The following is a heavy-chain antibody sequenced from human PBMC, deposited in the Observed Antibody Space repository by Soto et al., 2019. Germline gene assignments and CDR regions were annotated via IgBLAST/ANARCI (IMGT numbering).Heavy chain of an antibody. CDR2: IYYSGST. CDR1: GGSLSSYY. Sequence: PSETLSLTWTVSGGSLSSYYWSWIRQPPGKGLEWIGYIYYSGSTNYNPSLKSRVTISVDTSKNQFSLKLSSVTAADTAVYYCARRYGGNFDYWGQGTLVTVSS. CDR3: ARRYGGNFDY. D-gene: IGHD3-16*01. J-gene: IGHJ4*02. V-gene: IGHV4-59*01.